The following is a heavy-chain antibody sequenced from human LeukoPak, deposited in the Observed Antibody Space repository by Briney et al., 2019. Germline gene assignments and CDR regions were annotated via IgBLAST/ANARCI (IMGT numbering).Heavy chain of an antibody. V-gene: IGHV4-34*01. D-gene: IGHD1-26*01. Sequence: SETLSLTCAVYGGSFSGYYWSWIRQPPGKGLEWIGEINHSGSTNYNPSLKSRVTISVDTSKNQFSLKLSSVTAADTAVYYCAGGGVGATNYFDYWGQGTLVTVSS. CDR2: INHSGST. J-gene: IGHJ4*02. CDR1: GGSFSGYY. CDR3: AGGGVGATNYFDY.